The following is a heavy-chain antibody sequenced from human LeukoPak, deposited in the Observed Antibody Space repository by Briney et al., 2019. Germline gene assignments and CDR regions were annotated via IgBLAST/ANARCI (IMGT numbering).Heavy chain of an antibody. D-gene: IGHD5-24*01. CDR2: ISAYNGNT. Sequence: ASVKVSCKASGYTFTSYGFSWVRQAPGQGLEWMGWISAYNGNTNYAQKLQGRVTMTTDTSTSTAYMELRSLRSDDTAVYYCARVARGDGYNLADYWGQGTLVTVSS. CDR1: GYTFTSYG. V-gene: IGHV1-18*01. J-gene: IGHJ4*02. CDR3: ARVARGDGYNLADY.